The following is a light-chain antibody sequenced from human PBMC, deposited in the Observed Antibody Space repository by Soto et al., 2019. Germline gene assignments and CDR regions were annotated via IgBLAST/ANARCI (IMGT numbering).Light chain of an antibody. Sequence: QSVLTQPASVSGSPGQSIAISCTGSGSDIGIYKYVSWYQQHPGKVPKLIIYEVTNRPSGVSNRFSGSKSGNTASLTISGLQAEDEADYYCSSYTTSSTRVFGTGTKLTVL. J-gene: IGLJ1*01. V-gene: IGLV2-14*01. CDR3: SSYTTSSTRV. CDR2: EVT. CDR1: GSDIGIYKY.